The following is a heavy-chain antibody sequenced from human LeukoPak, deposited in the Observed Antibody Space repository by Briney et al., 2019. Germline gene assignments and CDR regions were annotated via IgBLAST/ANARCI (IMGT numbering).Heavy chain of an antibody. Sequence: GGSLRLSCAASGFTFSSSAMSWVRQAPGKGLEWVSNISGSGSGGSTYYADSVKGRFTISRDNSKNTLYLQMNSLRAEDTAVYYCAKDSSSSWYEVFDYWGQGTLVTVSS. CDR3: AKDSSSSWYEVFDY. CDR1: GFTFSSSA. CDR2: ISGSGSGGST. V-gene: IGHV3-23*01. J-gene: IGHJ4*02. D-gene: IGHD6-13*01.